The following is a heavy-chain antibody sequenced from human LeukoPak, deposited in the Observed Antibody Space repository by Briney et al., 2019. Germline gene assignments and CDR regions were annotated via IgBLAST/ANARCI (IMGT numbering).Heavy chain of an antibody. Sequence: GASVKVSCKASGYTFTGYYMHWVRQAPGQGLEWMGWINPNSGGTNYAQKFQGRDTMTRDTSISTAYMELSRLRSDDTAVYYCARGKYYYDSSGYLAYWGQGTLVTVSS. D-gene: IGHD3-22*01. J-gene: IGHJ4*02. CDR1: GYTFTGYY. V-gene: IGHV1-2*02. CDR3: ARGKYYYDSSGYLAY. CDR2: INPNSGGT.